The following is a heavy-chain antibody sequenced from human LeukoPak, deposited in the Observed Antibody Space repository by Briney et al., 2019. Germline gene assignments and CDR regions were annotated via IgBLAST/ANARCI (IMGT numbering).Heavy chain of an antibody. Sequence: ASVKVSCKASGYTFTRYYMHWVRQAPGHGLEWRGWINPNSGGTNYAQKFQGRVTMTRDTSISTAYMELSRLRSDDTAVYYCARDLACSSTSCYENWFDPWGQGTLVTVSS. V-gene: IGHV1-2*02. CDR3: ARDLACSSTSCYENWFDP. CDR1: GYTFTRYY. D-gene: IGHD2-2*01. CDR2: INPNSGGT. J-gene: IGHJ5*02.